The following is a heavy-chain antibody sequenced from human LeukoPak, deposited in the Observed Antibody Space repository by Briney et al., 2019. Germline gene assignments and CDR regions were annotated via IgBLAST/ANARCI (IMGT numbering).Heavy chain of an antibody. J-gene: IGHJ4*02. V-gene: IGHV3-74*01. CDR3: ARAYSGDLPGSC. Sequence: GGSLRLSCAASGFTFSSYWMHWVRHAPGKGLVWVSRIKRDGSSTNYADSVKGRFTISRDNAKNTLYLQMSSLTAEDTAVYYCARAYSGDLPGSCWGQGTLVTVSS. D-gene: IGHD4-17*01. CDR2: IKRDGSST. CDR1: GFTFSSYW.